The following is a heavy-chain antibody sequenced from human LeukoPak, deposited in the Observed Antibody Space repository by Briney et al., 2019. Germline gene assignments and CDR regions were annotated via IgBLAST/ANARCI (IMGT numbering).Heavy chain of an antibody. Sequence: ASVKVSCKASGGTFSSYAISWVRQAPGQGLEWMGGIIPIFGTANYAQKFQGRVTITADKSTSTAYMELSSLRSEDTAVYYCAYYYGSGTYYYYGMDVWGKGTTVTVS. J-gene: IGHJ6*04. V-gene: IGHV1-69*06. D-gene: IGHD3-10*01. CDR2: IIPIFGTA. CDR3: AYYYGSGTYYYYGMDV. CDR1: GGTFSSYA.